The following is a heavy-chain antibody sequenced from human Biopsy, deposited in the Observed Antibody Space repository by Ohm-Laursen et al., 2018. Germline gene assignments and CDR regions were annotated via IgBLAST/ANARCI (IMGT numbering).Heavy chain of an antibody. J-gene: IGHJ4*02. V-gene: IGHV3-33*06. CDR3: AKCMTGGSNYYFHH. CDR1: GFTFSSYG. CDR2: IWYDGSNK. Sequence: RSLRLSCSASGFTFSSYGMHRVRQAPGKGLEWVAAIWYDGSNKNYADSVKGRFTISRDNSKNTLYLQMNSLRGEDTAVYYCAKCMTGGSNYYFHHCGQGTLVTVSS. D-gene: IGHD2-8*01.